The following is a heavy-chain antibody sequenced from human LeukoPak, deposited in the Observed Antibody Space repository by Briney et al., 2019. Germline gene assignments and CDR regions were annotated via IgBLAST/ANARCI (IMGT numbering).Heavy chain of an antibody. CDR2: IRSKAYGGTT. Sequence: PGGSLRLSCTASGFTFGDYAMSWVRQAPGKGLEWVGFIRSKAYGGTTEYAASVKGRFIISRDDSKSIAYLQMNRLKTEDTAVYYCTGSYCSGGSCFSPFDYWGQGTLVTVSS. V-gene: IGHV3-49*04. CDR1: GFTFGDYA. J-gene: IGHJ4*02. CDR3: TGSYCSGGSCFSPFDY. D-gene: IGHD2-15*01.